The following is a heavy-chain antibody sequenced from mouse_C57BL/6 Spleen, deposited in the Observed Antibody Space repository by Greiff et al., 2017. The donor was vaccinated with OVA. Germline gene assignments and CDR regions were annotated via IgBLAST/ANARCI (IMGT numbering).Heavy chain of an antibody. V-gene: IGHV1-55*01. J-gene: IGHJ2*01. CDR1: GYTFTSYW. CDR3: ARAPNWD. D-gene: IGHD4-1*01. CDR2: IYPGSGST. Sequence: VQLQQPGAELVKPGASVQMSFQASGYTFTSYWITWVKQRPGQGLEWIGDIYPGSGSTNYNEKFKSKATLTVDTSSSTAYMQLSSLTSEDSAVYYCARAPNWDWGQGTTLTVSS.